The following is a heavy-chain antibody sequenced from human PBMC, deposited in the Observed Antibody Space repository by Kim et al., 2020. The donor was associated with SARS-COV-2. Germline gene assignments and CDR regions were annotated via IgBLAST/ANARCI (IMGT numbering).Heavy chain of an antibody. CDR2: INTKTGYP. D-gene: IGHD3-10*01. CDR1: GYSISGCP. Sequence: ASVKVSCKASGYSISGCPMNWVRQAPGQGLEWMGWINTKTGYPTYAQGLNGRFIISLDTSVSTAYLEMSSLKPEDTAVYYCASEASLNHYGFWG. J-gene: IGHJ6*01. CDR3: ASEASLNHYGF. V-gene: IGHV7-4-1*02.